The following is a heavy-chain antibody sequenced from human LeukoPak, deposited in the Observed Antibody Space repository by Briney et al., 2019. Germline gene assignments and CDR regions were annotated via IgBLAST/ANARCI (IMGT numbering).Heavy chain of an antibody. CDR2: INHSGST. D-gene: IGHD6-6*01. J-gene: IGHJ4*02. CDR1: GGSFSGYY. CDR3: ARGRKRAAHLPGDY. Sequence: PSETLSLTCAVYGGSFSGYYWSWIRQPPGKGLEWIGEINHSGSTNYNPSLKSRVTISVDTSKNQSSLKLSSVTAADTAVYYCARGRKRAAHLPGDYWGQGTLVTVSS. V-gene: IGHV4-34*01.